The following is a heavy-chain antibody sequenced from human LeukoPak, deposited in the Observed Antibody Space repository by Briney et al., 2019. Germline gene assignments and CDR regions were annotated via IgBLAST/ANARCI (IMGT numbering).Heavy chain of an antibody. CDR1: GDTFTAYY. CDR2: INPNNGGT. J-gene: IGHJ4*02. Sequence: GASMKVSCKASGDTFTAYYMHWVRQAPGQGLEWKGRINPNNGGTNYAQKFQGRVAMTRDTSISTAYMDLSRLRSDDTAVYYCARDNYDILTGYHDFNYWGQGTLVTVSS. D-gene: IGHD3-9*01. CDR3: ARDNYDILTGYHDFNY. V-gene: IGHV1-2*06.